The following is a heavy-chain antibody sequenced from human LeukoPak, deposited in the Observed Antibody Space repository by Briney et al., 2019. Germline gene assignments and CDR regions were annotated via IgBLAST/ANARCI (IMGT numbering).Heavy chain of an antibody. V-gene: IGHV1-46*01. J-gene: IGHJ4*02. D-gene: IGHD3-10*01. CDR3: ARLGIQDYYGLGSYSNYFDY. CDR1: GYTFTSYY. CDR2: INPSGGST. Sequence: ASVKVSCKASGYTFTSYYMHWVRQAPGQGLEWMGIINPSGGSTSYAQKFQGRVTMTRDTSTSTVYMELSSLRSEDTAVYYCARLGIQDYYGLGSYSNYFDYWGQGTLVTVSS.